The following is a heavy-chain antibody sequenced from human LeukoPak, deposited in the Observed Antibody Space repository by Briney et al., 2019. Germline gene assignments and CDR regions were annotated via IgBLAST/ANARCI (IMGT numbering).Heavy chain of an antibody. Sequence: SETLSLTCTVSHFISSDYWSWIRQPPGKGLEWIGYISYSGSTHYNPSLKSRLTISIDTSKNQFSLKLTSVTAADTAVYYCTRQWCGELFSIFDYWGQGSLVTVSS. CDR2: ISYSGST. V-gene: IGHV4-59*08. J-gene: IGHJ4*02. CDR3: TRQWCGELFSIFDY. D-gene: IGHD3-10*01. CDR1: HFISSDY.